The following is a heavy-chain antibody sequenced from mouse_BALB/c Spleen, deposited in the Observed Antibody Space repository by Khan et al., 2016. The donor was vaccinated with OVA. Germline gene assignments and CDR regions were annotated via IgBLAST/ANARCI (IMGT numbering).Heavy chain of an antibody. CDR3: ARIDGGDFDY. D-gene: IGHD2-3*01. CDR1: GYSITSDYA. V-gene: IGHV3-2*02. J-gene: IGHJ2*02. Sequence: EVQLQESGPGLVKPSQSLSLTCTVTGYSITSDYAWNWIRQFPGNKLEWMGFISYSGNTKYNPSLKSRISITRDTSRNQFFLQLNSVTIEDTATYYCARIDGGDFDYWGQGTSVTVSS. CDR2: ISYSGNT.